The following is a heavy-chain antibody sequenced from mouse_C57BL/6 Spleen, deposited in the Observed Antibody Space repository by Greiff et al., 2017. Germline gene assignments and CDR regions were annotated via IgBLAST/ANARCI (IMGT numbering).Heavy chain of an antibody. CDR1: GYTFTSHW. CDR3: ARRGSNYGFAY. J-gene: IGHJ3*01. D-gene: IGHD2-5*01. V-gene: IGHV1-50*01. CDR2: IDPSDSYT. Sequence: VQLQQPGAELVKPGASVKLSCKASGYTFTSHWMQWVKQRPGQGLEWIGEIDPSDSYTNYNQKFKGKATLTVDTSSSTAYMQLSSLTSEDSAVYYCARRGSNYGFAYWGQGTLVTVSA.